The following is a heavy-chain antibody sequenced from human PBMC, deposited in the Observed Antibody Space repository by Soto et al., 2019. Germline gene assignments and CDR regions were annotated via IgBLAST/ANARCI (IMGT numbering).Heavy chain of an antibody. CDR1: GGSFSGYY. J-gene: IGHJ6*02. D-gene: IGHD3-10*01. CDR2: INHSGST. CDR3: ARVGYYGSGSYYYYGMDV. V-gene: IGHV4-34*01. Sequence: SSETLSLTCAVYGGSFSGYYWSWIRQPPGKGLEWIGEINHSGSTNYNPSLKSRVNISVDTSKNQFSLKLSSVTAADTAVYYCARVGYYGSGSYYYYGMDVWGQGTTVT.